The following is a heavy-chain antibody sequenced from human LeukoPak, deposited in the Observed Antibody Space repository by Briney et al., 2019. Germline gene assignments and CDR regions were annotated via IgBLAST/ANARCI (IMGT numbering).Heavy chain of an antibody. V-gene: IGHV4-31*03. Sequence: SETLSLTCTVSGGSISSGGYYWSWIRQHPGKGLEWIGYIYYSGSTYYNPSLKSRVTISVDTSKNQFSLKLSSVTAADTAVYYCARGVEMATIKDYMDVWGKGTTVTVSS. CDR1: GGSISSGGYY. D-gene: IGHD5-24*01. J-gene: IGHJ6*03. CDR3: ARGVEMATIKDYMDV. CDR2: IYYSGST.